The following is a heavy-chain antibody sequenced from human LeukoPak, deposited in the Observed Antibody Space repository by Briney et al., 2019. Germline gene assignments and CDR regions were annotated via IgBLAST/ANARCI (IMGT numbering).Heavy chain of an antibody. CDR1: GYTFSTYG. CDR3: AREEGAPIAAANI. D-gene: IGHD6-13*01. V-gene: IGHV1-18*01. J-gene: IGHJ3*02. CDR2: ISAYNGNT. Sequence: ASVKVSCKASGYTFSTYGISWVRQAPGQGLEWMGWISAYNGNTKYAQKFQGRVTMTTDTSTSTAYMELRSLRSDDTAVYYCAREEGAPIAAANIWGLGTKVTVSS.